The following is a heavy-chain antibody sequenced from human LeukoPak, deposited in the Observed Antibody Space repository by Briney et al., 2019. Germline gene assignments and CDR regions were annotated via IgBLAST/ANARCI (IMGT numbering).Heavy chain of an antibody. Sequence: PGGSLRLSCAASGFTFSSYGMHWVRQAPGKGLEWVAVISYDGSNKYYADSVKGRFTISRDNAKNSLYLQMNSLRDEDTAVYYCAPEGGGAAAGTPYDYWGQGTLVTVSS. CDR2: ISYDGSNK. V-gene: IGHV3-30*03. J-gene: IGHJ4*02. CDR3: APEGGGAAAGTPYDY. D-gene: IGHD6-13*01. CDR1: GFTFSSYG.